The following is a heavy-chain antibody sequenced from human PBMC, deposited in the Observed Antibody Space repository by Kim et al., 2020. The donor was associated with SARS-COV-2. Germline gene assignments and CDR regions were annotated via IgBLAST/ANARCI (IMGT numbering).Heavy chain of an antibody. D-gene: IGHD2-21*02. Sequence: ESVKGRFTISRDNSRNAVYLQMNSLRADDTAVYYCARLGPVTANYYYGMDVWGQGTTVTVSS. J-gene: IGHJ6*02. V-gene: IGHV3-53*01. CDR3: ARLGPVTANYYYGMDV.